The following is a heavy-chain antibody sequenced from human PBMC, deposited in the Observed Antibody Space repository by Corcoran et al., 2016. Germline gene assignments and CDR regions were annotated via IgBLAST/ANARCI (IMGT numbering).Heavy chain of an antibody. CDR2: IRSKAYGGTT. V-gene: IGHV3-49*03. J-gene: IGHJ2*01. CDR1: GFTFGDYA. CDR3: TRVGRSRDYVDYRSGCYFDL. D-gene: IGHD4-17*01. Sequence: EVQLVESGGGLVQPGRSLRLSCTASGFTFGDYAMSWFRQAPGKGLEWVGFIRSKAYGGTTEYAASVKGRFTISRNDSKSIAYLQMNSLKTEDTSVYYCTRVGRSRDYVDYRSGCYFDLWGRGTLVTVSS.